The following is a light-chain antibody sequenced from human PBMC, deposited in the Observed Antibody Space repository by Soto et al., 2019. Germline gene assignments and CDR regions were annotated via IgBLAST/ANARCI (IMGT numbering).Light chain of an antibody. J-gene: IGKJ2*01. CDR2: RAS. V-gene: IGKV1-5*03. Sequence: DIQMTQSPSTLSASVGDRVSITCRASQSISTYLAWYQQKPGKAPKALIYRASSLESGVPSRFSGSGSGTEFPLTISSLQPDDFSTYYCQQYNEYPYTFGQGTKLEIK. CDR3: QQYNEYPYT. CDR1: QSISTY.